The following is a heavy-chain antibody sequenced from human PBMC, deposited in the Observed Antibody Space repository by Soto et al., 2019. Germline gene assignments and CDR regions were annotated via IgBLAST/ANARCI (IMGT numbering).Heavy chain of an antibody. CDR3: ARHGAQRVYQLLLSWFDP. V-gene: IGHV4-39*01. Sequence: SETLSLTCTVSGGSIISSSYYWGWIRQPPGKGLEWIGSIYYSGSTYYNPSLKSRVTISVDTSKNQFSLKLSSVTAADTAVYYFARHGAQRVYQLLLSWFDPWGQGTLVTVSS. J-gene: IGHJ5*02. CDR1: GGSIISSSYY. D-gene: IGHD2-2*01. CDR2: IYYSGST.